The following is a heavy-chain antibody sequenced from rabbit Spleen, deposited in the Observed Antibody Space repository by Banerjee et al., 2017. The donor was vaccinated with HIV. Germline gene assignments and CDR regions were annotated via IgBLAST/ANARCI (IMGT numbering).Heavy chain of an antibody. CDR2: IDTGSSGFT. CDR3: ARDTGSSFSSYGMDL. CDR1: GFSFSSSYW. Sequence: QEQLEESGGDLVKPEGSLTLTCTTSGFSFSSSYWICWVRQAPGKGLEWIACIDTGSSGFTYFASWAKGRFTISKTSSTTVTLQMTSLTAADTATYFCARDTGSSFSSYGMDLWGPGTLVTVS. V-gene: IGHV1S45*01. J-gene: IGHJ6*01. D-gene: IGHD8-1*01.